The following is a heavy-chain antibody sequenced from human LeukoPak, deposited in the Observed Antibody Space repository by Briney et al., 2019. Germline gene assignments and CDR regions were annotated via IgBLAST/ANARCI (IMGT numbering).Heavy chain of an antibody. CDR3: ARGLNRNDYGDYGY. D-gene: IGHD4-17*01. CDR2: IYHTGST. Sequence: SETLSLTCTVSGGSISSDYWSWVRQPPGKGLEWSGYIYHTGSTSYNPSLKGRVTISVDTSKNQFSLKLSSVTAADTAVYYCARGLNRNDYGDYGYWGQGTLVTVSS. CDR1: GGSISSDY. J-gene: IGHJ4*02. V-gene: IGHV4-59*01.